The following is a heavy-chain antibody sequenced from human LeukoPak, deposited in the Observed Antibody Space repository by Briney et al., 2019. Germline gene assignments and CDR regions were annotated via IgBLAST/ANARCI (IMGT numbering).Heavy chain of an antibody. CDR3: ARDGRATVPWRGDAFDI. D-gene: IGHD1-26*01. CDR2: IYYSGST. V-gene: IGHV4-59*01. CDR1: GGSISSYY. J-gene: IGHJ3*02. Sequence: SETLSLTCTVSGGSISSYYWSWIRQPPGKGLEWIGYIYYSGSTNYNPSLKSRVTISVDTSKNQFSLKLSSVTAADTAVYYCARDGRATVPWRGDAFDIWGQGTMVTVSS.